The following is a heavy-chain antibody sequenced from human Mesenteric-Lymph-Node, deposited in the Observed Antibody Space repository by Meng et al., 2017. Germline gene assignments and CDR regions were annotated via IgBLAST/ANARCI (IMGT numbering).Heavy chain of an antibody. Sequence: GGSLRLSCAASGFTFSSYSMNWVRQAPGKGLEWVSSISSSSSYIYYADSVKGRFTISRDNAKNSLYLQMNSLRAEDTAVYYCARDKFNVEMATIPFDYWGQGTLVTVSS. D-gene: IGHD5-24*01. J-gene: IGHJ4*02. V-gene: IGHV3-21*01. CDR1: GFTFSSYS. CDR2: ISSSSSYI. CDR3: ARDKFNVEMATIPFDY.